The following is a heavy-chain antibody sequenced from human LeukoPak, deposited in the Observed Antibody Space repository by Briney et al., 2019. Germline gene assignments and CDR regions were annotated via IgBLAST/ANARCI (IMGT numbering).Heavy chain of an antibody. CDR1: GGSFSGYY. Sequence: SETLSLTCAVNGGSFSGYYWSWIRQPPGKGLEWIGEINHSGRTNYNPSLKSRVTISVDTSKNQFSLKLSSVTAADTAVYYCARGPPNYDILTGPQSHFDYWGQGTLVTVSS. CDR2: INHSGRT. V-gene: IGHV4-34*01. CDR3: ARGPPNYDILTGPQSHFDY. D-gene: IGHD3-9*01. J-gene: IGHJ4*02.